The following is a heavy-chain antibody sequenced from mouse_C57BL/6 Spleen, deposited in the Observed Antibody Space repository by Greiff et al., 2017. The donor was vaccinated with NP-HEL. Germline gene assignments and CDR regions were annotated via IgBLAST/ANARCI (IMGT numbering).Heavy chain of an antibody. Sequence: DVKLQESGPGLVKPSQSLSLTCSVTGYSITSGYYWNWIRQFPGNKLEWMGYISYDGSNNYNPSLKNRISITRDTSKNQFFLKLNSVTTEDTATYYCARDSITPFAYWGQGTLVTVSA. D-gene: IGHD2-4*01. CDR3: ARDSITPFAY. CDR1: GYSITSGYY. V-gene: IGHV3-6*01. J-gene: IGHJ3*01. CDR2: ISYDGSN.